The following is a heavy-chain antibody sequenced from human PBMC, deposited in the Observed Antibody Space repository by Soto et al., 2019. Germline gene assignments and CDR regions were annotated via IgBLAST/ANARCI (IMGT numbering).Heavy chain of an antibody. D-gene: IGHD2-2*01. CDR1: GYTFTSYG. J-gene: IGHJ3*02. V-gene: IGHV1-18*01. Sequence: ASVKVSCKASGYTFTSYGISWVRQAPGQGLEWMGWISAYNGNTNYAQKLQGRVTMTTDTSTSTAYMELRSLRSDDTAVYYCASQNPVVVPAAPLDAFDIWGQGTMVTVSS. CDR2: ISAYNGNT. CDR3: ASQNPVVVPAAPLDAFDI.